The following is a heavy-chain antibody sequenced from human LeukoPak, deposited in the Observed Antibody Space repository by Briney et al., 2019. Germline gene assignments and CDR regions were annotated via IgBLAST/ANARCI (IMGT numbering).Heavy chain of an antibody. J-gene: IGHJ4*02. Sequence: SVKVSCKASGGTFSSYAISWVRQAPGQGLEWMGRIIPIFGIANYAQKFQGRVTITTDESTSTAYMELSSLRSEDTAVYYCARLWELRIGDYWGQGTLVTVSS. CDR1: GGTFSSYA. CDR3: ARLWELRIGDY. D-gene: IGHD1-26*01. CDR2: IIPIFGIA. V-gene: IGHV1-69*05.